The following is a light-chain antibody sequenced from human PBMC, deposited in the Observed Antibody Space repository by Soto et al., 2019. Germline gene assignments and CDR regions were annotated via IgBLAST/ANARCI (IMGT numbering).Light chain of an antibody. CDR1: QDISNY. CDR2: AAS. CDR3: QKYDSAPRT. V-gene: IGKV1-27*01. Sequence: DIQMTQSPPSLSASVGDRVTITCRASQDISNYLAWYQQKPGKVPKLLIYAASTLQSGVPSRFSGSGSGTDFTLTISSLQPEDVATYSCQKYDSAPRTFGQGTKVDIK. J-gene: IGKJ1*01.